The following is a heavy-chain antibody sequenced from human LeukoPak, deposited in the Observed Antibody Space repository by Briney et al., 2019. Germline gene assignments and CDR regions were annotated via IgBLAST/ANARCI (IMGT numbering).Heavy chain of an antibody. Sequence: HPGGSLRLSCAGSGFSFSTYWMHWVRQAPGKGLEWVSNINEDGGITNYAGSVKGRFTISRDNAKDTLFLQMNSLRVEDTALYYCAKGVNYFVLEYWGQGTLVTISS. CDR2: INEDGGIT. CDR1: GFSFSTYW. CDR3: AKGVNYFVLEY. J-gene: IGHJ4*02. D-gene: IGHD3-10*02. V-gene: IGHV3-74*01.